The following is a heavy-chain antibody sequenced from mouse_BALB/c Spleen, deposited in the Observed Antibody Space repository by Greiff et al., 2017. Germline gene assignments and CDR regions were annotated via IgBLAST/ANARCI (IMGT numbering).Heavy chain of an antibody. CDR2: ILPGSGST. CDR3: AHYGYNY. J-gene: IGHJ2*01. Sequence: QVQLKQSGAELMKPGASVKISCKATGYTFSSYWIEWVKQRPGHGLEWIGEILPGSGSTNYNEKFKGKATFTADTSSNTAYMQLSSLTSEDSAVYYCAHYGYNYWGQGTTLTVSS. V-gene: IGHV1-9*01. CDR1: GYTFSSYW. D-gene: IGHD1-2*01.